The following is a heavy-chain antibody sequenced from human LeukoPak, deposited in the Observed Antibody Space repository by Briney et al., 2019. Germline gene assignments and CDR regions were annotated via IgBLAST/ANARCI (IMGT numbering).Heavy chain of an antibody. Sequence: PSDTLSLTCTVSGGSISTYYWSWIRQPPRKGREWIGYIYYTGSTNYNPSLKSRVTMSVDASKNQFSLKLTSVTAADTAVYYCVRVSCSGGTCLSPDWGQGTLVTVSS. D-gene: IGHD2-15*01. V-gene: IGHV4-59*07. CDR1: GGSISTYY. J-gene: IGHJ1*01. CDR3: VRVSCSGGTCLSPD. CDR2: IYYTGST.